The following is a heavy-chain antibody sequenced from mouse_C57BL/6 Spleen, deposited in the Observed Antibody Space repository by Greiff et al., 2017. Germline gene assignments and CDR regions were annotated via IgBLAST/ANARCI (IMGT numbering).Heavy chain of an antibody. CDR3: ARETNDGYYPAWFAY. V-gene: IGHV1-82*01. CDR1: GYAFSSSW. J-gene: IGHJ3*01. CDR2: IYPGDGDT. D-gene: IGHD2-3*01. Sequence: QVQLQQSGPELVKPGASVKISCKASGYAFSSSWMNWVKQRPGKGLEWIGRIYPGDGDTNYNGKFKGKATLTTDKSSSTAYMQLSSLTSEDSAVYFWARETNDGYYPAWFAYWGQGTLVTVSA.